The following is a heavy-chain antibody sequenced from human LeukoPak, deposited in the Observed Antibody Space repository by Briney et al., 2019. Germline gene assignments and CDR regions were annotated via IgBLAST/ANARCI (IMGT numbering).Heavy chain of an antibody. Sequence: PSETLSLTCAVYGGSFSGYYWGWIRQPPGKGLEWIGEINHSGSTNYNPSLKSRVTISVDTSKNQFSLKLSSVTAADTAVYYCARGYDYYYYYYGMDVWGQGTTVTVSS. J-gene: IGHJ6*02. D-gene: IGHD5-12*01. CDR1: GGSFSGYY. CDR2: INHSGST. CDR3: ARGYDYYYYYYGMDV. V-gene: IGHV4-34*01.